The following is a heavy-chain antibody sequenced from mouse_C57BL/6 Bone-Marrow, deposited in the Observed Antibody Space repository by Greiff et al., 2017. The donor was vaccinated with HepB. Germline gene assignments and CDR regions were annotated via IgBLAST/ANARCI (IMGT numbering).Heavy chain of an antibody. V-gene: IGHV1-69*01. CDR1: GYTFTSYW. Sequence: QVQLQQPGAELVMPGASVKLSCKASGYTFTSYWMHWVKQRPGQGLEWIGEIDPSDSYTNYNQKFKGKSTLTVDKSSSTAYMQLSSLTSEDSAVYYCARSAYYYGSSYWYFDVWGTGTTVTVSS. CDR2: IDPSDSYT. J-gene: IGHJ1*03. D-gene: IGHD1-1*01. CDR3: ARSAYYYGSSYWYFDV.